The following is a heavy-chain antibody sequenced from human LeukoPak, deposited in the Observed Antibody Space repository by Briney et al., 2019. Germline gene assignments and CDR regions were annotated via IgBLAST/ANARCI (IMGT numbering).Heavy chain of an antibody. V-gene: IGHV3-9*01. J-gene: IGHJ1*01. CDR1: GFTLDDYA. D-gene: IGHD6-13*01. Sequence: PGGSLRLSCAASGFTLDDYAMHWVRQAPGKGLEWVSGISWNSGSIGYADSVKGRFTISRDNAKNSLYLQMNSLRAEDTALYYCAKDNDSSSWYRVEFFQHWGQGTLVNGSS. CDR3: AKDNDSSSWYRVEFFQH. CDR2: ISWNSGSI.